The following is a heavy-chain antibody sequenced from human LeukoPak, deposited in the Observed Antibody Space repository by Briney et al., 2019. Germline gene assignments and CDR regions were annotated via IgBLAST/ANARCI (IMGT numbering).Heavy chain of an antibody. CDR1: GFTFSSYG. CDR2: TRYDGSKK. CDR3: AKEAVLTPYYYYYYMDV. Sequence: GGSLRLSCAASGFTFSSYGMHWVRQAPGKGLEWVAFTRYDGSKKYYADSVKGRFTIARDNSKNTLYLQMNSLRAEDTAVYYCAKEAVLTPYYYYYYMDVWGKGTTVTVSS. J-gene: IGHJ6*03. D-gene: IGHD4/OR15-4a*01. V-gene: IGHV3-30*02.